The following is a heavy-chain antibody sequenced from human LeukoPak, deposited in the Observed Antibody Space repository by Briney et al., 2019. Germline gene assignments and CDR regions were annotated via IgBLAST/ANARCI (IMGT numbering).Heavy chain of an antibody. CDR3: SRLSLGGGGEYFDS. Sequence: ASVKVSCKASGYTFTSYGISWVRQAPGQGLEWMGWISAYNGNTNYAQKLQGRVTMTTDTSTSTAYMELRSLRSDDTAMYYHSRLSLGGGGEYFDSWGQGTLVTVSS. CDR1: GYTFTSYG. CDR2: ISAYNGNT. V-gene: IGHV1-18*01. J-gene: IGHJ4*02. D-gene: IGHD1-26*01.